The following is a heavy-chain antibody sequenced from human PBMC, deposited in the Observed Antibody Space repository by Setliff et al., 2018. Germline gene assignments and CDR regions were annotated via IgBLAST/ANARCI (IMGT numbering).Heavy chain of an antibody. J-gene: IGHJ4*02. CDR3: ARGYSGYDYLKPFDY. V-gene: IGHV4-38-2*01. CDR1: GYSISSGYY. Sequence: SETLSLTCAVSGYSISSGYYWGWIRQPPGKGLEWIGIIYHSGSTYYNPSLKSRVTISVDTSKNQFSLKLSSVTAADTAVYYCARGYSGYDYLKPFDYWGQGTLVTVSS. D-gene: IGHD5-12*01. CDR2: IYHSGST.